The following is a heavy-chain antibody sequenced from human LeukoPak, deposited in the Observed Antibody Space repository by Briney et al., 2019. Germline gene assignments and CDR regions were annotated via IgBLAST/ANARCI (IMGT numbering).Heavy chain of an antibody. V-gene: IGHV3-30*18. CDR1: GFTFSSYG. CDR2: ISYDGSNK. D-gene: IGHD4-17*01. J-gene: IGHJ4*02. CDR3: AKTLDSGELYGEFDY. Sequence: GGSLRLSCAASGFTFSSYGMHWVRQAPGKGLEWVAVISYDGSNKYYADSVKGRFTISRDNSKNTLYLQMNSLRAEDTAVYYCAKTLDSGELYGEFDYWGQGTLVTVSS.